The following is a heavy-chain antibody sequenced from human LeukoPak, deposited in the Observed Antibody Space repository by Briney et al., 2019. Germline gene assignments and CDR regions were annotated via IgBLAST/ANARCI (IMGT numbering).Heavy chain of an antibody. CDR1: GGSISSGDYY. D-gene: IGHD2-2*01. CDR3: ARGGRYCSSTSCYRRRWFDP. Sequence: SETLSLTCTVSGGSISSGDYYWSWIRQPPGKGLEWIGYIYYSGSTYYNPSLKSRVTISVDTSKNQFSLKLSSVTAADTAVYYCARGGRYCSSTSCYRRRWFDPWGQGTLVTVSS. CDR2: IYYSGST. V-gene: IGHV4-30-4*01. J-gene: IGHJ5*02.